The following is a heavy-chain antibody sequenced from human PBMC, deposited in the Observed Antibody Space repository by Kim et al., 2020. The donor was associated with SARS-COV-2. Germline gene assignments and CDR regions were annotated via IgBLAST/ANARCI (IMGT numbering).Heavy chain of an antibody. D-gene: IGHD3-10*01. Sequence: PMKDRFTISRDESKHTLYLQMNSLKSEDTAVYYCTTGSRYGSGSHTFGYWGQGTLVTVSS. V-gene: IGHV3-15*01. CDR3: TTGSRYGSGSHTFGY. J-gene: IGHJ4*02.